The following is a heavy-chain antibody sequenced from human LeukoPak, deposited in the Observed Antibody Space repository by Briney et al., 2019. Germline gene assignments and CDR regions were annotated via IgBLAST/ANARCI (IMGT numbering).Heavy chain of an antibody. CDR1: GYAFTRYD. Sequence: ASVKVSCKASGYAFTRYDINWVRQTTGQGLEWMGWMNPNSGNTGYAQKFQGRVTMTRNTSISTAYMELSSLRSEDTAVYYCARVGLDIVVVPAASDNWFDPWGQATLVTVSS. J-gene: IGHJ5*02. V-gene: IGHV1-8*01. D-gene: IGHD2-2*03. CDR3: ARVGLDIVVVPAASDNWFDP. CDR2: MNPNSGNT.